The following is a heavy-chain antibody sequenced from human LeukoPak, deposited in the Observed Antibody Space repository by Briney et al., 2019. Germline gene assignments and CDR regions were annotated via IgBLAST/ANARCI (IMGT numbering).Heavy chain of an antibody. CDR2: ISYDGSNK. CDR3: ARETEAFDY. J-gene: IGHJ4*02. Sequence: GGSLRLSCAASGFTFSAYAMHWVRQALGKGLEWMAVISYDGSNKYYADSVKGRFIISRDKSKNTLYLQMNSLRVEDTAVYYCARETEAFDYWGQGTLITVSS. CDR1: GFTFSAYA. V-gene: IGHV3-30-3*01.